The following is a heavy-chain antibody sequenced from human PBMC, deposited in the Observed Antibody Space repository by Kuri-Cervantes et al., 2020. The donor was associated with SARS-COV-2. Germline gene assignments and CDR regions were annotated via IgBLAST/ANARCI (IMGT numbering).Heavy chain of an antibody. CDR1: GGSISSSSYY. J-gene: IGHJ4*02. CDR2: IYTSGST. Sequence: LRLSCTVSGGSISSSSYYWSWIRQPAGKGLEWIGRIYTSGSTNYNPSLKSRVTMSVDTSKNQFSLKLSSVTAADTAVYYCARDQLSFTIFGVVITYFDYWGQGTLVTVSS. V-gene: IGHV4-61*02. CDR3: ARDQLSFTIFGVVITYFDY. D-gene: IGHD3-3*01.